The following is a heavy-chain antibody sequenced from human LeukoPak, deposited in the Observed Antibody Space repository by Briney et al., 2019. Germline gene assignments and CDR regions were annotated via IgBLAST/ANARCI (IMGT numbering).Heavy chain of an antibody. CDR1: GGSFSGYY. V-gene: IGHV4-34*01. CDR3: AAGGPLWFGEYQP. J-gene: IGHJ5*02. Sequence: PSETLSLTCAVYGGSFSGYYWSWIRQPPGKGLEWIGEINHSGSTNYNPSLKSRVTISVDTSKNQFSLKLSSVTAADTAVYYCAAGGPLWFGEYQPWGQGTLVTVSS. CDR2: INHSGST. D-gene: IGHD3-10*01.